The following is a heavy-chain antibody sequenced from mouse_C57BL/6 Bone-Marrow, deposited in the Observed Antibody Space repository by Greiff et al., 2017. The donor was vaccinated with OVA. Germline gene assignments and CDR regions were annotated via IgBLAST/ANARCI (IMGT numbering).Heavy chain of an antibody. J-gene: IGHJ1*03. Sequence: EVQLVESGAELVRPGASVKLSCTASGFNIKDDYMHWVKQRPEQGLEWIGWIDPENGDTEYASKFQGKATITADTSSNTAYLQLSSLTSEDTAVYYCTTGHYYGSSYVRWYFDVWGTGTTVTVSS. V-gene: IGHV14-4*01. CDR3: TTGHYYGSSYVRWYFDV. CDR1: GFNIKDDY. D-gene: IGHD1-1*01. CDR2: IDPENGDT.